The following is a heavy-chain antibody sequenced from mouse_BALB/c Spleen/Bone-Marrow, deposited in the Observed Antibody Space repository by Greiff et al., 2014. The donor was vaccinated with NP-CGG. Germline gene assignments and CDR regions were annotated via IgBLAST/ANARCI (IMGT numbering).Heavy chain of an antibody. CDR2: ISSGGSNT. V-gene: IGHV5-6*02. Sequence: DVMLVESGGDLVKPGGSLKLSCAASGFTFSSYGMSWGRQTPDKRLEWVATISSGGSNTYYPDSVKGRFTISRDNAKNTLYLQMSSLKSEDTAMYYCARHQRYYVMDYWGQGTSVTVSS. J-gene: IGHJ4*01. CDR3: ARHQRYYVMDY. CDR1: GFTFSSYG.